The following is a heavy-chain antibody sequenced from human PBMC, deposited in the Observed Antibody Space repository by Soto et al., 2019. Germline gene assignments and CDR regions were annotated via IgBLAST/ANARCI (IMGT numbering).Heavy chain of an antibody. CDR2: IKEDGSQT. CDR3: ARVLGWGWFDP. J-gene: IGHJ5*02. CDR1: GFTFISYT. V-gene: IGHV3-7*04. D-gene: IGHD6-19*01. Sequence: EVQLVESGGGLVQPGGSLRLSCAASGFTFISYTMGWVRQAPGKGLEWVANIKEDGSQTYYLDSVKGRFTISRDNADNSAYLQMNGLRVEDTAVYYCARVLGWGWFDPWGQGTLVTVSS.